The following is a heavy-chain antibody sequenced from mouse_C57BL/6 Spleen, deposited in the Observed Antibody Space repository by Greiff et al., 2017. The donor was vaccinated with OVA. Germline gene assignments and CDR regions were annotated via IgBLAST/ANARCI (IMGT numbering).Heavy chain of an antibody. D-gene: IGHD1-1*01. J-gene: IGHJ2*01. V-gene: IGHV1-55*01. Sequence: QVQLQQPGAELVKPGASVKMSRKASGYTFTSYWITWVKQRPGQGLEWIGDIYPGSGSTNYNEKFKSKATLTVDTSSSTAYMQLSSLTSEDSAVYYCASAPFITTVVPDFDYWGQGTTLTVSS. CDR3: ASAPFITTVVPDFDY. CDR2: IYPGSGST. CDR1: GYTFTSYW.